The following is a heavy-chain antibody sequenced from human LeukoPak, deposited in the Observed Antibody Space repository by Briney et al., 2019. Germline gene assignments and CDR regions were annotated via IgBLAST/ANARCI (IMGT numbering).Heavy chain of an antibody. D-gene: IGHD1-1*01. CDR2: ISYDGSNK. J-gene: IGHJ4*02. CDR3: ARDPLGTRPGFDY. V-gene: IGHV3-30*04. CDR1: GFTFSSHA. Sequence: GGSLRLSCAASGFTFSSHAMHWVRQAPGKGLEWVAVISYDGSNKYYADSVKGRFTISRDNSKNTLYLQMNSLRAEDTAVYYCARDPLGTRPGFDYWGQGTLVTVSS.